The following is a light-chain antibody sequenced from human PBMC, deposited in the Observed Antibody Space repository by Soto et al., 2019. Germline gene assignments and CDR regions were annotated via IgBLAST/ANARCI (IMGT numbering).Light chain of an antibody. Sequence: QSALTRPASMSGSPGQSITISCTGTSSDVGSYNLVSWYQQFPDKAPKLIIYDGSERPSGVSDRFSGSKSGNTASLTISGLRAEDEAEYHCSSYTRRSPLLFGGGTKVTVL. CDR1: SSDVGSYNL. CDR3: SSYTRRSPLL. V-gene: IGLV2-14*02. J-gene: IGLJ2*01. CDR2: DGS.